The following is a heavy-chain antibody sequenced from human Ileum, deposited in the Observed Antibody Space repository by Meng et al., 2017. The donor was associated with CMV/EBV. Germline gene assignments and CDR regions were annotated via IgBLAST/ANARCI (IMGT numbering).Heavy chain of an antibody. CDR3: ARDGLSGRYFDY. CDR2: IDTNTGHP. D-gene: IGHD1-26*01. CDR1: GYTFSSND. Sequence: CQASGYTFSSNDMIWVRQAPGQAPEWMGWIDTNTGHPTYAQGFTGRFVFSFDTSVSTAYLQISSLKPEDTAVYYCARDGLSGRYFDYWGQGTLVTVSS. J-gene: IGHJ4*02. V-gene: IGHV7-4-1*02.